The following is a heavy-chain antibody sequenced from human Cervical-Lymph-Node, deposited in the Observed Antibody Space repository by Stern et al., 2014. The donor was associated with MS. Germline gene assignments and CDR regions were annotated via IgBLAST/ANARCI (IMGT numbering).Heavy chain of an antibody. Sequence: VQLVQSGAEVKKPGSSVKVSCKASGGTFSSYVISWVRQAPGQGLEWMGGIIPIFGTTNYAQKFQGRVTIIADKATSKAHMELGSLRSGDPAVFYCARARPATDYWGQGTLVTVSS. CDR1: GGTFSSYV. CDR2: IIPIFGTT. J-gene: IGHJ4*02. V-gene: IGHV1-69*06. CDR3: ARARPATDY.